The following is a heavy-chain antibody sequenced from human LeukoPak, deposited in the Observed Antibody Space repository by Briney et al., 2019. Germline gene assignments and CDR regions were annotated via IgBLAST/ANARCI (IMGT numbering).Heavy chain of an antibody. Sequence: ASVKVSCKASGYTFTSYDINWVRQATGQGLEWMGWMNPNSGNTGFAQKFQGRVTMTRNTSISTVYMELSSLRSEDTAVYYCASGLFGIAVAGYWGQGTLVTVSS. V-gene: IGHV1-8*01. D-gene: IGHD6-19*01. CDR1: GYTFTSYD. J-gene: IGHJ4*02. CDR3: ASGLFGIAVAGY. CDR2: MNPNSGNT.